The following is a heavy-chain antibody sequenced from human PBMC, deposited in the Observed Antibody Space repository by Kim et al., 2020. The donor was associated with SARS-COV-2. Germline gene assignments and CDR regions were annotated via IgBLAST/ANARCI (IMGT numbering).Heavy chain of an antibody. V-gene: IGHV3-23*01. CDR1: GFTFSSYA. CDR3: AKRVGNSGLDY. CDR2: IGASDGAT. Sequence: GGSLRLSCAASGFTFSSYAMAWVRQAPGKGLEWVSSIGASDGATFYRDSVRGRFTISRDNSRNTLYLQMNSLRAEDTALYYCAKRVGNSGLDYWGQGTL. J-gene: IGHJ4*02. D-gene: IGHD5-18*01.